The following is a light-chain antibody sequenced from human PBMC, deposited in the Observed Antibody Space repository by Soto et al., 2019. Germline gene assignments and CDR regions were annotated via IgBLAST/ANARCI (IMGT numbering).Light chain of an antibody. CDR2: DAS. CDR3: QQSDGTPT. Sequence: DIPMTQSPSSLSASVGDRVTITCRASQSISSYLNWFQQKPGKAPMLLIYDASSLQSGVPSSFSGSGSGTDFTLTISSLQPEDFATYYCQQSDGTPTFGGGTKVEIK. CDR1: QSISSY. V-gene: IGKV1-39*01. J-gene: IGKJ4*01.